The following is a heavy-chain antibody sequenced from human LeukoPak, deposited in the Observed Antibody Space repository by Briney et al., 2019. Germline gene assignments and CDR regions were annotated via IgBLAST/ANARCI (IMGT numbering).Heavy chain of an antibody. V-gene: IGHV3-72*01. J-gene: IGHJ4*02. CDR3: ARRNSVTQGLDN. CDR1: GFXFIDHY. D-gene: IGHD5/OR15-5a*01. CDR2: IRNKANSYTT. Sequence: GGSLRLSCAASGFXFIDHYMDWVRQAPGKGLEWIGRIRNKANSYTTEYAASVKGRFTVSRDDSKNSLFLQMNSLESEDTAVYYCARRNSVTQGLDNWGQGTLVTVSS.